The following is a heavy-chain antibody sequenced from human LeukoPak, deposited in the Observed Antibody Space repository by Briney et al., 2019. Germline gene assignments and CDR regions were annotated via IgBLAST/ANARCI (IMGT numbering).Heavy chain of an antibody. V-gene: IGHV3-23*01. CDR2: ISGSGGST. J-gene: IGHJ4*02. CDR3: AKRKLYDILTGYPHGRQREYYFDY. Sequence: PGGSLRLSCAASGFTFSSYGMSWVRQAPGKGLEWVSAISGSGGSTYYADSVKGRFTISRDNSNNTLFLQMNSLRAEDTAVYYCAKRKLYDILTGYPHGRQREYYFDYWGQGTLVTVSS. D-gene: IGHD3-9*01. CDR1: GFTFSSYG.